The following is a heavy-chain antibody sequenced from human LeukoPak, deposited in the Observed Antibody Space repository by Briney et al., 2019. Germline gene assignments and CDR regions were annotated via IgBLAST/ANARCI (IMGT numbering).Heavy chain of an antibody. CDR2: IWHGGTT. CDR3: ARDPDGNGLNFDY. J-gene: IGHJ4*02. CDR1: GASITSNSW. V-gene: IGHV4-4*02. D-gene: IGHD2-8*01. Sequence: SGTLSLTCTVSGASITSNSWWTWVRQLPGKRLEWIGEIWHGGTTRYYPSLVSRVTISIDRSKSQFSLKLNSVTAADTAVYYCARDPDGNGLNFDYWGQGTLVTVSS.